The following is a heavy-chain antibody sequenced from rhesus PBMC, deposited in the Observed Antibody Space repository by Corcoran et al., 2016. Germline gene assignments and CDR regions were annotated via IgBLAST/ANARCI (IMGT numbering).Heavy chain of an antibody. V-gene: IGHV2-174*01. Sequence: QVTLKESGPALVKPTQTLTLTCTFSGFSLTTSGMGVGWIRQPPGKALELLALIYWDDDKRYSTSLKSRLTISKDTSKNQFVLTMTNMDPVDTATYYCARYNWNYGYFDYWGQGVLVTVSS. CDR3: ARYNWNYGYFDY. D-gene: IGHD1-26*01. CDR2: IYWDDDK. CDR1: GFSLTTSGMG. J-gene: IGHJ4*01.